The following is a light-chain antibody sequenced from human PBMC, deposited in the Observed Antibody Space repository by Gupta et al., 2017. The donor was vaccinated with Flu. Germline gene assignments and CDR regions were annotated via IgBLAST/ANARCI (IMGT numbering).Light chain of an antibody. Sequence: GDRVTITCRASQGISSYLAWYQQKTGKAPKLLIYAASTLQSGVPSRFSGSGSGTDFTLTISCLQSEDFATYYCQQYDSYPITFGQGTRLESK. J-gene: IGKJ5*01. CDR2: AAS. V-gene: IGKV1-8*01. CDR3: QQYDSYPIT. CDR1: QGISSY.